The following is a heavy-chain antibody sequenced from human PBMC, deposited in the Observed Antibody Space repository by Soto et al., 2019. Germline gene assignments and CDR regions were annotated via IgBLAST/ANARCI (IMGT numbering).Heavy chain of an antibody. Sequence: GGSLRLSCAASGFTFSSYGMHWVRQAPGKGLEWVAVIWWDGSNKYYADSVKGRFTISRDNSKNSLYLQMNSLRTEDTALYYCAKDGDFRGVIDFDYWGQGTLVTVSS. J-gene: IGHJ4*02. CDR1: GFTFSSYG. CDR2: IWWDGSNK. CDR3: AKDGDFRGVIDFDY. V-gene: IGHV3-33*03. D-gene: IGHD3-10*01.